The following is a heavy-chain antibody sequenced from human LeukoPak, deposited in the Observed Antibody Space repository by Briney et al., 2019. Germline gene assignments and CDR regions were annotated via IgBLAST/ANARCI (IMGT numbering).Heavy chain of an antibody. CDR3: ARSHPPMG. Sequence: PGGSLRLSCAASGFTFSNYWMHWARQVPGKGLVWVSRINTDGSITSYADSVKGRFTISRDNAKNTLYLQMNNLRAEDTAVYYCARSHPPMGWGQGTLVTVSS. CDR1: GFTFSNYW. J-gene: IGHJ4*02. V-gene: IGHV3-74*01. CDR2: INTDGSIT. D-gene: IGHD5-24*01.